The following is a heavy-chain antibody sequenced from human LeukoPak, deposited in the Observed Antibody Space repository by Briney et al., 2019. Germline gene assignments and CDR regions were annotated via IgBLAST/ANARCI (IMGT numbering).Heavy chain of an antibody. CDR1: GGSISSYY. Sequence: SETLSLTCTVSGGSISSYYWSWLRQPPGKGLEWIGYIYYSGSTNYNPSLKSRVTISVDTSKNQFSLKLSSVTAADTAVYYCARGGGSQDWFDHWGQGTLVTVSS. CDR2: IYYSGST. CDR3: ARGGGSQDWFDH. J-gene: IGHJ5*02. D-gene: IGHD3-16*01. V-gene: IGHV4-59*01.